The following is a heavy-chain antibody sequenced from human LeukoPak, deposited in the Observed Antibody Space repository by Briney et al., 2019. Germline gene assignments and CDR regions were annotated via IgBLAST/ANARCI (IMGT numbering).Heavy chain of an antibody. J-gene: IGHJ5*02. CDR3: ARATRNWFDP. CDR1: GGSISSYY. CDR2: IYYSGST. Sequence: SETLSLTCTVSGGSISSYYWSWVRQPPGKGLERIGYIYYSGSTNYSPSLKSRVTISVDTSKNQFSLKLTSVTAADTAVYYCARATRNWFDPWGQGTLVTVSS. D-gene: IGHD5-12*01. V-gene: IGHV4-59*01.